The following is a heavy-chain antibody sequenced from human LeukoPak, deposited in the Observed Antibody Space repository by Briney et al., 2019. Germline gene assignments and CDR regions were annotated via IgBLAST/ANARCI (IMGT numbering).Heavy chain of an antibody. CDR1: GFTFSSYG. J-gene: IGHJ4*02. V-gene: IGHV3-30*18. D-gene: IGHD5-18*01. Sequence: PGGSLRLSCAASGFTFSSYGMHWVRQAPGKGLEWVAVISYDGSNKYYADSVKGRFTISRDNSKNTLYLQMNSLRAEGTAVYYCAKDRRYSYGYRYFDYWGQGTLVTVSS. CDR2: ISYDGSNK. CDR3: AKDRRYSYGYRYFDY.